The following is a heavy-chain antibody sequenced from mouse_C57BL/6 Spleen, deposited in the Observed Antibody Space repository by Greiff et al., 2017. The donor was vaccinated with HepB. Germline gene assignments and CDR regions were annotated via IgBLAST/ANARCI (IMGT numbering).Heavy chain of an antibody. J-gene: IGHJ4*01. V-gene: IGHV1-64*01. CDR2: IHPNSGST. CDR3: ARYSKGYAMDY. Sequence: QVQLKQPGAELVKPGASVKLSCKASGYTFTSYWMHWVKQRPGQGLEWIGMIHPNSGSTNYNEKFKSKATLTVDKSSSTAYMQLSSLTSEDSAVYYCARYSKGYAMDYWGQGTSVTVSS. CDR1: GYTFTSYW.